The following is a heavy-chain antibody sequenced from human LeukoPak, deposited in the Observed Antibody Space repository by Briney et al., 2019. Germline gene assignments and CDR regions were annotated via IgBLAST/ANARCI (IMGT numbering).Heavy chain of an antibody. CDR3: AKHPNYYDSSGFDY. Sequence: PGGSLRLSCAASGFTFSSYAMSWVRQAPGEGLEWVSAISGSGGSTYYADSVKGRFTISRDNSKNTLYLQMNSQRAEDTAVYYCAKHPNYYDSSGFDYWGQGTLVTVSS. J-gene: IGHJ4*02. CDR1: GFTFSSYA. V-gene: IGHV3-23*01. D-gene: IGHD3-22*01. CDR2: ISGSGGST.